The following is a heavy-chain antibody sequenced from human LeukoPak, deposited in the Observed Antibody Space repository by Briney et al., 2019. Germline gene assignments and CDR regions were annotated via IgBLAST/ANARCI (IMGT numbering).Heavy chain of an antibody. CDR1: GYTFTGYY. CDR2: INSNSGCT. J-gene: IGHJ4*02. CDR3: AANYRDYTFDY. Sequence: ALLEVFCKASGYTFTGYYIQLVRQAPGQGLGWMGWINSNSGCTNYAPMFQGRVTMTRDTSISTAYLELSRPRADDPSEYLCAANYRDYTFDYWGQGTLV. D-gene: IGHD4-17*01. V-gene: IGHV1-2*02.